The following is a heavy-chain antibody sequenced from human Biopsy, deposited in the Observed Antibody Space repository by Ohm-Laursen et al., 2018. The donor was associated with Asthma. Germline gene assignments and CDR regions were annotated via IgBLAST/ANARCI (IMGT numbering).Heavy chain of an antibody. Sequence: ASVSASCPAPGGTFSNFAISWARQTPGQGLEWLGGIMTVFGTTNHAPKFQGRATITADESTSTAYMEVTSLRSEDTAIYYRARCQVGYSSGWSLLLKKIYYSGMDVWGQGTAVTVSS. D-gene: IGHD6-19*01. CDR2: IMTVFGTT. CDR1: GGTFSNFA. J-gene: IGHJ6*02. CDR3: ARCQVGYSSGWSLLLKKIYYSGMDV. V-gene: IGHV1-69*13.